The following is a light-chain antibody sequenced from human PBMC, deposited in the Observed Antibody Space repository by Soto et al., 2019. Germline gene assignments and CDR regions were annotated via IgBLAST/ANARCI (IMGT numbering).Light chain of an antibody. V-gene: IGKV3-20*01. CDR3: QQYGSSPPYT. J-gene: IGKJ2*01. CDR2: GSS. CDR1: QSVSGNY. Sequence: EIVLTQSPGTLSLSPGERATLSSRASQSVSGNYLAWYQQKPGQSPRLLIYGSSDRATGIPDRFSGSGSGTDFTLTITRVEPEDVAVYYCQQYGSSPPYTFGQGTKLEIK.